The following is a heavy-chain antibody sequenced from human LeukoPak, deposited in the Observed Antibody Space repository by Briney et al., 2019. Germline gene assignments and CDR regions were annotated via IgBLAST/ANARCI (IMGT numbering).Heavy chain of an antibody. CDR3: AKAGSITMIVEDAFDI. CDR1: GFTFSSYG. D-gene: IGHD3-22*01. CDR2: ISGSGGTT. J-gene: IGHJ3*02. Sequence: QSWGSLRLSCAASGFTFSSYGMSWVRQAPGKGLEWVSAISGSGGTTYYADSVKGRFTISRDNSKNTLHLQMNSLRAEDTAVYYCAKAGSITMIVEDAFDIWGQGTMVTVSS. V-gene: IGHV3-23*01.